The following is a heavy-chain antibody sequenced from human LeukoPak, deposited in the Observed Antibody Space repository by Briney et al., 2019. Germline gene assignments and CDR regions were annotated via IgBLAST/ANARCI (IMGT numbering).Heavy chain of an antibody. CDR3: ARGMGSSSSSIDY. CDR1: GFTFSSYT. CDR2: ISSGSSYI. Sequence: GGSLRLSCAASGFTFSSYTMNWVRQAPGKGLEWVSSISSGSSYIYYADSVKGRFTVSRDNAKNSLYLQMNSLRAEDTAVYYCARGMGSSSSSIDYWGQGTLVTVSS. V-gene: IGHV3-21*01. D-gene: IGHD6-13*01. J-gene: IGHJ4*02.